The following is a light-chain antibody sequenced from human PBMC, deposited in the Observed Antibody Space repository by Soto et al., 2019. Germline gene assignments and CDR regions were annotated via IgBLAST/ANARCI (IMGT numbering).Light chain of an antibody. CDR3: QQRSNWPTGT. V-gene: IGKV3-11*01. Sequence: EIVLTQSPATLSLSPGERATLSCRASQSVSSYLAWYQQKPGQAPRLLIYDASNRATGIPARFSGSGSGTDFTLTNSSLEPEDFAVYYCQQRSNWPTGTFGGGTKVDIK. J-gene: IGKJ4*01. CDR2: DAS. CDR1: QSVSSY.